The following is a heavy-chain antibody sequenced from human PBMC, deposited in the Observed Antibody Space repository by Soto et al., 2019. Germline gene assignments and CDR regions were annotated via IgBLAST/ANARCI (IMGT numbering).Heavy chain of an antibody. CDR3: ARGLSAGGWSNWFDP. CDR1: GGTFSSYT. CDR2: IIPILGIA. D-gene: IGHD6-19*01. J-gene: IGHJ5*02. V-gene: IGHV1-69*02. Sequence: QVQLVQSGAEVKKPGSSVKVSCKASGGTFSSYTISWVRQAPGQGLEWMGRIIPILGIANYAQKFQGRVTITADKSTSTAYMELSSLRSEDTAVYYCARGLSAGGWSNWFDPWGQGTLVTVSS.